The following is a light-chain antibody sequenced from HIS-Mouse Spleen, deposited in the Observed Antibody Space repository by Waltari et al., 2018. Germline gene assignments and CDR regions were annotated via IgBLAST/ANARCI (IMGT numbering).Light chain of an antibody. CDR1: SLRSYY. CDR3: NSRDSSGNHWV. CDR2: GKN. V-gene: IGLV3-19*01. Sequence: SSELTQDPAVSVALGQTVRITSQGDSLRSYYATRYQQKPGQAPVLVIYGKNNRPSGIPDRFSGSSSGNTASLTITGAQAEDEADYYCNSRDSSGNHWVFGGGTKLTVL. J-gene: IGLJ3*02.